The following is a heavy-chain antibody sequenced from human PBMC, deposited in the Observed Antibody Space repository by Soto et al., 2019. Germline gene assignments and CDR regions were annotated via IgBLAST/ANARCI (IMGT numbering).Heavy chain of an antibody. D-gene: IGHD3-9*01. CDR3: GRFFDWSTAGTGMDV. J-gene: IGHJ6*02. Sequence: GESLKISCNVSGYIFTSYWISWVRQMSGKGLEWMGMIDPSDSYSKYSPSFQGHVTISVDKSINTAYLQWNSLKASDTAMYYCGRFFDWSTAGTGMDVWGQGTTVTVSS. CDR1: GYIFTSYW. V-gene: IGHV5-10-1*01. CDR2: IDPSDSYS.